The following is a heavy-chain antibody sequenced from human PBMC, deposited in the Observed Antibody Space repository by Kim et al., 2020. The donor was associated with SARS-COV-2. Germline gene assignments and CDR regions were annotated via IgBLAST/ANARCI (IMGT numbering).Heavy chain of an antibody. CDR1: GYTFTSYA. J-gene: IGHJ4*02. Sequence: ASVKVSCKASGYTFTSYAMNWVRQAPGQGLEWMGWINTNTGNPTYAQGFTGRFVFSLDTSVSTAYLQISSLKAEDTAVYYCARDLGDAYYESSGHYYEVLFDYWGQGTLVTVSS. CDR3: ARDLGDAYYESSGHYYEVLFDY. CDR2: INTNTGNP. V-gene: IGHV7-4-1*02. D-gene: IGHD3-22*01.